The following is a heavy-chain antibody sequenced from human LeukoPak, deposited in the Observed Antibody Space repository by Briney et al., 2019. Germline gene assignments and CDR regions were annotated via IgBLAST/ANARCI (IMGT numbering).Heavy chain of an antibody. V-gene: IGHV1-2*02. CDR2: INPNSGGT. Sequence: ASVKVSCKASGYTFTGYYMHWVRQAPGQGLEWMGWINPNSGGTNYAQKFQGRVTMTRDTSISTAYMELSRLRSDDTAVYYCARGLRRIVVVITYPFDYWGQGTVVTVSS. J-gene: IGHJ4*02. CDR3: ARGLRRIVVVITYPFDY. D-gene: IGHD3-22*01. CDR1: GYTFTGYY.